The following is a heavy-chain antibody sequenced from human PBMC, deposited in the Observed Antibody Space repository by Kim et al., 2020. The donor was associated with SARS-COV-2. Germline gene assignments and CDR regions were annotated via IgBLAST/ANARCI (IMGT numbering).Heavy chain of an antibody. Sequence: GGSLRLSCAASGFTFDDYAMHWVRQAPGKGLEWVSGISWNSGSIGYADSVKGRFTISRDNAKNSLYLQMNSLRAEDTALYYCAKGNGDYGGGPRYYYYYYGMDVWGQGTTVTVSS. D-gene: IGHD4-17*01. CDR1: GFTFDDYA. CDR2: ISWNSGSI. CDR3: AKGNGDYGGGPRYYYYYYGMDV. J-gene: IGHJ6*02. V-gene: IGHV3-9*01.